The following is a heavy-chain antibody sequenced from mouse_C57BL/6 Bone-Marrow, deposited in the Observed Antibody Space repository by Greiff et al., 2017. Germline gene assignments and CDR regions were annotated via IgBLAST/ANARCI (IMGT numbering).Heavy chain of an antibody. CDR2: FHPYNDDT. CDR3: ARRGLYDYDEFAY. J-gene: IGHJ3*01. D-gene: IGHD2-4*01. CDR1: GYTFTTYP. V-gene: IGHV1-47*01. Sequence: QVQLKQSGAELVKPGASVKISCKASGYTFTTYPIEWMKQNHGKSLEWIGNFHPYNDDTKYNEKFKGKATLTVEKSSSTVYLELSRLTSDDSAVXYCARRGLYDYDEFAYWGQGTLVTVSA.